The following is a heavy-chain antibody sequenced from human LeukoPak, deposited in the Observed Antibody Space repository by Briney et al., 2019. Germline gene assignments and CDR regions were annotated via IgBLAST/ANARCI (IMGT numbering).Heavy chain of an antibody. V-gene: IGHV3-7*04. CDR1: GFTFSRSW. J-gene: IGHJ4*02. Sequence: PGGSLRLSCAASGFTFSRSWMIWVRQAPGKGLEWVANIKEDGSQKFYVDSVKGRFTIPRDNARNSLYLQMSSLRAEDTAVYYCARGFGDCWGQGTLVTVSS. D-gene: IGHD3-10*01. CDR2: IKEDGSQK. CDR3: ARGFGDC.